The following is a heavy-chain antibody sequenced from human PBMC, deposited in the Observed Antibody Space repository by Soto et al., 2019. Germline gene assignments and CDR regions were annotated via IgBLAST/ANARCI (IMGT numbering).Heavy chain of an antibody. Sequence: SETLSLTCTVSGGSISNSSYLWGWIRQPPGKGLQWIGSASYSGSTYYNPSLKSRVTISVDTSKTQSSLRLSSVTAADTAVYYCSRIAVSGPINGFDYWGQGALVTVS. J-gene: IGHJ4*02. CDR1: GGSISNSSYL. CDR2: ASYSGST. D-gene: IGHD6-19*01. V-gene: IGHV4-39*01. CDR3: SRIAVSGPINGFDY.